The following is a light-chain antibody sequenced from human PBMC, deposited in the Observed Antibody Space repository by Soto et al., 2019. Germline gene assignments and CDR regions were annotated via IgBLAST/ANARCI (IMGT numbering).Light chain of an antibody. CDR3: QQANSFPFT. J-gene: IGKJ3*01. CDR2: AAS. V-gene: IGKV1-12*01. Sequence: DLPMTQSPSSVSASVGDRVTITCRASQGISRWLAWYQQKPGKAPKLLIYAASSLQSGVPSRFSGTGSRTDFTLTISSLQPEDFATYYCQQANSFPFTFGPGTKVDIK. CDR1: QGISRW.